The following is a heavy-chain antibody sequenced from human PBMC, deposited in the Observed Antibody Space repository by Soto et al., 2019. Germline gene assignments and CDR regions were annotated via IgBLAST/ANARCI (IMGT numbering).Heavy chain of an antibody. CDR2: IKQGGVEK. CDR3: LVTTSALDI. V-gene: IGHV3-7*01. J-gene: IGHJ3*02. Sequence: EVQLVESGGDLAQPGGSLRLSCAASGFTLSNFWVNWVRQAPGKGLEWVANIKQGGVEKNYVDSVKGRFTISRDDTKNSACRQKNTLRAEDGGIYYGLVTTSALDIWGRGTTVTVSS. CDR1: GFTLSNFW. D-gene: IGHD4-17*01.